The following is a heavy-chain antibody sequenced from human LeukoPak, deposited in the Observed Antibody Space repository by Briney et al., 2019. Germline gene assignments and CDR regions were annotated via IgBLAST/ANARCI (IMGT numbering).Heavy chain of an antibody. CDR2: ISRSSSFI. Sequence: GGSLRLSCAASGFTFSSYSMNWVRQAPGKGLEWVSSISRSSSFIYYADSVKGRFTISRDNAENSLYLQMNSLRAEDTAVYYCARGLTYYYYYMDVWGKGTTVTVSS. V-gene: IGHV3-21*01. CDR1: GFTFSSYS. J-gene: IGHJ6*03. D-gene: IGHD3-16*01. CDR3: ARGLTYYYYYMDV.